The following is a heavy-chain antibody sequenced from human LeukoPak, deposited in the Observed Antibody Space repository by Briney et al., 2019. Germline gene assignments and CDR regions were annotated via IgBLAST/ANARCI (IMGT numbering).Heavy chain of an antibody. Sequence: GGSLRLSCAASGVSFSSYCMHWVRQAPGKGLEWVAVISYDGSNKYNAGSVKGRFTISRDNSKNTLYLRMDSLRAEDTAAYYCARPPYSSGYNLGYWGQRNLVTVSP. V-gene: IGHV3-30*03. CDR1: GVSFSSYC. CDR2: ISYDGSNK. D-gene: IGHD5-12*01. J-gene: IGHJ4*02. CDR3: ARPPYSSGYNLGY.